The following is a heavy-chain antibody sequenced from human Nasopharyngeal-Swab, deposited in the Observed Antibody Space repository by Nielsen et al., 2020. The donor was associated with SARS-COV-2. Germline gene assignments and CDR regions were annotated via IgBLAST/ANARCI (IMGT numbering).Heavy chain of an antibody. D-gene: IGHD5-12*01. J-gene: IGHJ4*02. CDR2: ISSSSSYI. CDR1: GFAFSCYS. V-gene: IGHV3-21*01. Sequence: GGTLILSCAASGFAFSCYSLNWVRQAPGKGLEWVSSISSSSSYIYYADSVKGRFTISRDNAKNSLYLQMNSLRAEDTAVYYCARVTGYSGYGCYDYWGQGTLVTVSS. CDR3: ARVTGYSGYGCYDY.